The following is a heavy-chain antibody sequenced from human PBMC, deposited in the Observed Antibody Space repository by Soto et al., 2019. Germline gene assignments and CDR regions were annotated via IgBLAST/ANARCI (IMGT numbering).Heavy chain of an antibody. Sequence: LRVSCAASGFSFGRYDMSSVLQAPVNVLEWVSAISGSGGSTYYEDSVQGRFTISRDNSKNTLYLQMNSLRAEDTAVYYCAKFTSSTAMVIYYFDYWGQGTMVNV. CDR1: GFSFGRYD. CDR2: ISGSGGST. CDR3: AKFTSSTAMVIYYFDY. D-gene: IGHD5-18*01. J-gene: IGHJ4*02. V-gene: IGHV3-23*01.